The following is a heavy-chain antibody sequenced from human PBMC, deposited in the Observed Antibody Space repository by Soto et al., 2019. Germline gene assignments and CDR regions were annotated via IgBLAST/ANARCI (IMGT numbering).Heavy chain of an antibody. CDR2: IIPIFGTA. Sequence: QVQLVQSGAEVKKPGSSVKVSCKASGGTFSSYAISWVRQAPGQGLEWMGGIIPIFGTANYAQKLQGRVTITADESTSTAYMELSSLRSEDTAVYYCARAHTIVVVVADRGGHWFDPWGQGTLVTVSS. CDR1: GGTFSSYA. V-gene: IGHV1-69*01. D-gene: IGHD2-15*01. J-gene: IGHJ5*02. CDR3: ARAHTIVVVVADRGGHWFDP.